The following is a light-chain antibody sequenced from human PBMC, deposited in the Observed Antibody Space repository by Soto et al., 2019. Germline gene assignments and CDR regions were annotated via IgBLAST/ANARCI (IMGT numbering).Light chain of an antibody. V-gene: IGLV2-14*01. Sequence: QSALTQPASVSGSPGQSVTISCTGTSSDVGAYNYVSWYQQPPGKAPKLMLYEVSNRPSGVSNRFSGSQSGNTASLTISGLQAEDEADYHCNSYAGTITRFVFGTGTKLTVL. CDR1: SSDVGAYNY. CDR3: NSYAGTITRFV. J-gene: IGLJ1*01. CDR2: EVS.